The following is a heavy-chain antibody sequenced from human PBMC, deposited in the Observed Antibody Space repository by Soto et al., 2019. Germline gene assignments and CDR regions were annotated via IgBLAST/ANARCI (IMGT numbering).Heavy chain of an antibody. V-gene: IGHV1-69*12. CDR2: IMPVFLTP. D-gene: IGHD3-3*02. CDR1: GGTFRTSA. J-gene: IGHJ6*02. CDR3: ARDKDRQQLGGNYYYIMDV. Sequence: QVQLVQSGAEVKKPGSSVRVSCKTSGGTFRTSAISWVRQAPGQGLEWMGGIMPVFLTPDYAQKFQGRVTITADESTSTAYMELSSLRSEDTAVYYCARDKDRQQLGGNYYYIMDVWGQGTTVTVSS.